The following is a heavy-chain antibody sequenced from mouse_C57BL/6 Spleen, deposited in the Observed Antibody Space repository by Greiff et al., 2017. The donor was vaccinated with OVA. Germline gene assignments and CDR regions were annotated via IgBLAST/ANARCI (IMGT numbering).Heavy chain of an antibody. Sequence: EVKVVESGGGLVKPGGSLKLSCAASGFTFSDYGMHWVRQAPEKGLEWVAYISSGSSTIYYADTVKGRFTISRDNAKNTRFLQMTSLRSEDTAMYYCARLLGRRYWYFDVWGTGTTVTVSS. D-gene: IGHD4-1*01. J-gene: IGHJ1*03. V-gene: IGHV5-17*01. CDR3: ARLLGRRYWYFDV. CDR2: ISSGSSTI. CDR1: GFTFSDYG.